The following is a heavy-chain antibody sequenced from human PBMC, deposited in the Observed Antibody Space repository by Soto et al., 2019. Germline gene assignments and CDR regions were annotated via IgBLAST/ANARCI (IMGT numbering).Heavy chain of an antibody. D-gene: IGHD2-2*01. Sequence: SVKVSCKASGGTFSSYAISWVRQAPGQGLEWMGGIIPIFGTANYAQKFQGRVTITADESTSTAYMELSSLRSEDTAVYYCARPRQYQLLNKQVGHYYYGMDVWGQGTTVTVSS. CDR3: ARPRQYQLLNKQVGHYYYGMDV. J-gene: IGHJ6*02. V-gene: IGHV1-69*13. CDR2: IIPIFGTA. CDR1: GGTFSSYA.